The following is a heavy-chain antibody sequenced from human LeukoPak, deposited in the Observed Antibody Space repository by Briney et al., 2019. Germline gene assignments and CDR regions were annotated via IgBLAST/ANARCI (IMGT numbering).Heavy chain of an antibody. V-gene: IGHV3-23*01. Sequence: PGGSLLLSCAASGFTFSSYAMSWVRQAPGKGLEWVSAISGSGGSTYYADSVKGRFTISRDNSKNTLYLQMNSLRAEDTAVYYCASMGYFDRSFDYWGQGTLVTVSS. D-gene: IGHD3-9*01. CDR2: ISGSGGST. CDR3: ASMGYFDRSFDY. CDR1: GFTFSSYA. J-gene: IGHJ4*02.